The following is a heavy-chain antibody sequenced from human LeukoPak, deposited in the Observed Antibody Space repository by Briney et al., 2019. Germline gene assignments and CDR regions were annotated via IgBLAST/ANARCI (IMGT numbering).Heavy chain of an antibody. D-gene: IGHD6-13*01. Sequence: PGRSLRLSCAASGFTFSSYGMHWVRQAPGKGLEWVAVIWYDGSNKYYADSVKGRFTISRDNSKNTLYLQMNSLRAEDTAVYYCARGGTAAADFDYWGQGTLVTVSS. CDR1: GFTFSSYG. CDR2: IWYDGSNK. CDR3: ARGGTAAADFDY. V-gene: IGHV3-33*01. J-gene: IGHJ4*02.